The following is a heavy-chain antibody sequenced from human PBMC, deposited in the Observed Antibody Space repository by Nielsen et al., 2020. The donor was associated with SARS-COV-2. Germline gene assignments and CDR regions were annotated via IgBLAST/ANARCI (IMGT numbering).Heavy chain of an antibody. V-gene: IGHV3-15*01. Sequence: GESLKISCAASGFTFSSYAMSWVRQAPGKGLEWVGRIKSKTDGGTTDYAAPVKGRFTISRDDSKNTLYLQMNSLKTEDTAVYYCTTDTVVGFDPWGQGTLVTVSS. D-gene: IGHD2-15*01. CDR3: TTDTVVGFDP. CDR1: GFTFSSYA. J-gene: IGHJ5*02. CDR2: IKSKTDGGTT.